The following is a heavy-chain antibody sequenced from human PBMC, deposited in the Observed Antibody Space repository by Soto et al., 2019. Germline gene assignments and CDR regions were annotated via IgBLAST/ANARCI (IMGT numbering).Heavy chain of an antibody. CDR1: GYNFNIFW. CDR3: ARVLRSDALDF. D-gene: IGHD4-17*01. CDR2: IDPSDSYT. Sequence: DVQLMQSGAEVKRPGESLTISCKTSGYNFNIFWITWVRQMPGKGLEWMGRIDPSDSYTRYSPSFKGHVTISADKSITTAYLQWSSLRASDTAMYYCARVLRSDALDFWGQGTMVTVYS. V-gene: IGHV5-10-1*01. J-gene: IGHJ3*01.